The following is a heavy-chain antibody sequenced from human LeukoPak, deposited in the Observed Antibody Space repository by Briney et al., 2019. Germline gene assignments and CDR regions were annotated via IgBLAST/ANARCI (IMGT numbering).Heavy chain of an antibody. D-gene: IGHD1-26*01. V-gene: IGHV3-7*01. CDR2: IKQDGSEK. CDR1: AFTFSSYW. J-gene: IGHJ6*03. Sequence: GGSLRLSCAASAFTFSSYWMSWVRQAPGKGLEWVANIKQDGSEKYYVDSVKGRFTISRDNAKNSLYLQMNSLRAEDTAVYYCARDSQLSGSYYGGYYYYMDVWGKGTTVTVSS. CDR3: ARDSQLSGSYYGGYYYYMDV.